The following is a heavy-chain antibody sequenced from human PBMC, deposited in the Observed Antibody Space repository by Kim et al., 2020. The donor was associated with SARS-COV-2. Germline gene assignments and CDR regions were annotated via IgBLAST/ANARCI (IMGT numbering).Heavy chain of an antibody. J-gene: IGHJ4*02. Sequence: LSLTCTVSGGSISPYYSAWIRQPPGKGLEWIGYSYDSGSANYNSSLKGRVTISVDTSKNQFSLKLNFVTAADTAVYYCARVTGLRSGIDYWGQGILVTVSS. D-gene: IGHD4-17*01. CDR1: GGSISPYY. CDR2: SYDSGSA. CDR3: ARVTGLRSGIDY. V-gene: IGHV4-59*01.